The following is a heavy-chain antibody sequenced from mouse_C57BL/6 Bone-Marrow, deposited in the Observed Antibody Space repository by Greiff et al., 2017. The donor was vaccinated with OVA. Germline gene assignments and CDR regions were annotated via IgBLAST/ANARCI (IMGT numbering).Heavy chain of an antibody. CDR1: GFTFSDYY. Sequence: DVQLVESEGGLVQPGSSMKLSCTASGFTFSDYYMAWVRQVPEKGLEWVANINYDGSSTYYLDSLKSRFIISRDNAKNILYLQMSSLKSEDTATYYCARDRGHYYGSSYFDYWGQGTTLTVSS. CDR2: INYDGSST. V-gene: IGHV5-16*01. CDR3: ARDRGHYYGSSYFDY. J-gene: IGHJ2*01. D-gene: IGHD1-1*01.